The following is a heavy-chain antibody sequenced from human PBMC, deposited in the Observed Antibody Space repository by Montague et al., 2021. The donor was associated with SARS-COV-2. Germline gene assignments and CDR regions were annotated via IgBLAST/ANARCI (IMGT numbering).Heavy chain of an antibody. CDR3: ARDDFRWDFDC. CDR1: GDSITSDDSY. CDR2: IYTTRST. J-gene: IGHJ4*02. Sequence: TLSLTCTVSGDSITSDDSYWSLIRQPAEKGLELIGRIYTTRSTNYNPPLKSGLTISLDTSKNQFSLKLSSVTAADTIVYYCARDDFRWDFDCWGQGTLVTVSS. D-gene: IGHD3-3*01. V-gene: IGHV4-61*02.